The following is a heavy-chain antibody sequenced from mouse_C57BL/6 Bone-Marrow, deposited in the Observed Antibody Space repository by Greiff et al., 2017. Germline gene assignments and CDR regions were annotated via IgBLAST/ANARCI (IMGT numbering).Heavy chain of an antibody. V-gene: IGHV1-80*01. CDR3: ARGDWDLAWFAY. CDR1: GYAFSSYW. D-gene: IGHD4-1*01. J-gene: IGHJ3*01. CDR2: IYPGDGDT. Sequence: QVQLQQSGAELVKPGASVKISCKASGYAFSSYWMNWVKQRPGKGLEWIGQIYPGDGDTNYNGKFKGKATLTADKASSTAYMQLSSLTSEDSAVYFGARGDWDLAWFAYWGQGTLVTVSA.